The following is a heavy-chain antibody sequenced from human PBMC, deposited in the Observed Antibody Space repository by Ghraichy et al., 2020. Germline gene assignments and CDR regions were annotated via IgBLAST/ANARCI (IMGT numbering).Heavy chain of an antibody. D-gene: IGHD6-19*01. Sequence: ASVKVSCKASGYTFTSYGISWVRQAPEQGLEWMGWIRAYNGNTDYAQNLQGRATMTTDTSTSTAYMELRSLRSDDTAVYYCARGGSGWYVDYWGQGTLVTVSS. V-gene: IGHV1-18*01. J-gene: IGHJ4*02. CDR1: GYTFTSYG. CDR3: ARGGSGWYVDY. CDR2: IRAYNGNT.